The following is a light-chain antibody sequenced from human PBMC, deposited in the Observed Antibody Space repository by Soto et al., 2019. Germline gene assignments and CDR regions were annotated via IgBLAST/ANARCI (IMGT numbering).Light chain of an antibody. V-gene: IGKV3-20*01. CDR1: QSVTSNY. CDR3: QQLGT. Sequence: EIVLTQSPGTLSLSPGERATLSCRASQSVTSNYLAWYQQKPGQAPRLLIYGASSRAAGLPDRFSGSGSGTDFTRTISSLERDDFAVYYCQQLGTFGQGTKVEIK. CDR2: GAS. J-gene: IGKJ1*01.